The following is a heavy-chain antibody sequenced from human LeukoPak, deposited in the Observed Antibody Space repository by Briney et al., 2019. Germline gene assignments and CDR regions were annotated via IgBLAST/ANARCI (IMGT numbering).Heavy chain of an antibody. CDR2: ISYDGSNK. Sequence: GGSLRLSCAASGFTFSSYGMHWVRQAPGKGLEWVAVISYDGSNKYYADSVKGRFTISRDNSKNTLYLQMNSLRAEDTAVYYCAKMEVGATMNYWGQGTLVTVSS. J-gene: IGHJ4*02. CDR3: AKMEVGATMNY. CDR1: GFTFSSYG. V-gene: IGHV3-30*18. D-gene: IGHD1-26*01.